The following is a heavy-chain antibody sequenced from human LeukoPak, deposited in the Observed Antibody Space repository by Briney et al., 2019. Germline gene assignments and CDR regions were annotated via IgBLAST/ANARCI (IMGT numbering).Heavy chain of an antibody. V-gene: IGHV3-48*03. Sequence: GGSLRLSCAASGFTFSSYEMNWVRQAPGKGLEWVSYISSSGSTIYYADSVKGRFTISRDNAKNSLYLQVNSLGPEDTAVYYCARDPYSGNYGNYYYYYMDVWGKGTTVTISS. J-gene: IGHJ6*03. CDR1: GFTFSSYE. CDR3: ARDPYSGNYGNYYYYYMDV. D-gene: IGHD1-26*01. CDR2: ISSSGSTI.